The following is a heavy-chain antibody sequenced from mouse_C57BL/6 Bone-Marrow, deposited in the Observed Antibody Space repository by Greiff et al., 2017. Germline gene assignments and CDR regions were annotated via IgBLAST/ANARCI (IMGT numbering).Heavy chain of an antibody. V-gene: IGHV5-12*01. Sequence: EVQRVESGGGLVQPGGSLKLSCAASGFTFSDYYMYWVRQTPEKRLEWVAYISNGGGSTYYPDTVKGRFTISRDTAKNTLYLQMSRLKSEDTAMYYCARQGIVTTKFAYWGQGTLVTVSA. J-gene: IGHJ3*01. CDR2: ISNGGGST. CDR1: GFTFSDYY. D-gene: IGHD2-5*01. CDR3: ARQGIVTTKFAY.